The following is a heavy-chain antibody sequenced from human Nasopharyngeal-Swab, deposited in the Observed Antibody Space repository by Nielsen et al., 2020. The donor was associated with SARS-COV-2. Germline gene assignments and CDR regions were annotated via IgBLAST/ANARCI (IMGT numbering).Heavy chain of an antibody. V-gene: IGHV3-23*01. J-gene: IGHJ4*02. CDR3: AKVSWDLLASSEY. Sequence: GGSLRLSCAASGFTFSSFAMNWVRQAPGKGLEWVSTISGSGGNTYYADSLKGRFTISRDNSKNTVDLQMNSLTTEDTAVYYCAKVSWDLLASSEYWGQGTLVIVSS. CDR2: ISGSGGNT. CDR1: GFTFSSFA. D-gene: IGHD1-26*01.